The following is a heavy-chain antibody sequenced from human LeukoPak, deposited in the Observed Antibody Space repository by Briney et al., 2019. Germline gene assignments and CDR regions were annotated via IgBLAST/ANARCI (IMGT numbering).Heavy chain of an antibody. J-gene: IGHJ4*02. D-gene: IGHD3-3*01. Sequence: SETLSLTCTVSGGSISSSDYYWGWIRQPPGKGLEWIGTINYSGRTNYNPSLKSRVTISVDTSKNQFSLKLSSVTAADTAVYYCARGSDFWSGYFDYWGQGTLVTVSS. V-gene: IGHV4-39*07. CDR2: INYSGRT. CDR3: ARGSDFWSGYFDY. CDR1: GGSISSSDYY.